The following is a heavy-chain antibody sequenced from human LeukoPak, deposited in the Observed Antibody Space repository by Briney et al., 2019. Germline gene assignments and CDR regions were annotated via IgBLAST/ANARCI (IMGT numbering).Heavy chain of an antibody. CDR3: ARRGGISSWYGGGYGMDV. CDR1: GFTFSSYA. D-gene: IGHD6-13*01. CDR2: ISYDGSNK. V-gene: IGHV3-30-3*01. Sequence: GGSLRLSCAASGFTFSSYAMHWVRQAPGKGLEWVAVISYDGSNKYYADSVKGRFTISRDNSKNTLYLQMNSLRAEDTAVYYCARRGGISSWYGGGYGMDVWGQGTTVTVSS. J-gene: IGHJ6*02.